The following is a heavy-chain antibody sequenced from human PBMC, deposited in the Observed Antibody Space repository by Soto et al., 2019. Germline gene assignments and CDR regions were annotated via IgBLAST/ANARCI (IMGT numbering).Heavy chain of an antibody. V-gene: IGHV3-48*02. CDR2: ISSSSSTM. CDR3: ARDSTDADSGSYSGDY. CDR1: GFTFSRYS. J-gene: IGHJ4*02. Sequence: GGSLRLSXAASGFTFSRYSMNWVRQAPGKGLEWVSYISSSSSTMYYADSVKGRFTISRDNAKNSLFLHMNSLRDEDTAVYYCARDSTDADSGSYSGDYWGQGTLVTVSS. D-gene: IGHD1-26*01.